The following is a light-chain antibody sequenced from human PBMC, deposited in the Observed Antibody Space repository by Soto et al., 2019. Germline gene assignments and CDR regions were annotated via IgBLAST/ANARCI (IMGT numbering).Light chain of an antibody. J-gene: IGKJ2*01. CDR1: ESLSSSY. V-gene: IGKV3-20*01. CDR2: AAS. CDR3: QQQGT. Sequence: EIVFTQSPGTLSLSPGERATLLCRASESLSSSYLVWYQQKPGQAPRLLIYAASRRATGIPDRFSGSGSATEHTHTINTVGPEDFEVYYCQQQGTFGQGT.